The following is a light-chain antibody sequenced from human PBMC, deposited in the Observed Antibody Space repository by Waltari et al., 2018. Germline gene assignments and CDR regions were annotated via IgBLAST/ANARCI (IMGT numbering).Light chain of an antibody. Sequence: QSALTPPAPVSGSPGQSHHLPCTVTSSDVGCYNYLSWYQQHPGKAPKLMIYEVSNRPSGVSNRFSGSKSGNTASLTISGLQAEDEADYYCSSYTSSSSVVFGGGTKLTVL. CDR1: SSDVGCYNY. V-gene: IGLV2-14*01. CDR3: SSYTSSSSVV. CDR2: EVS. J-gene: IGLJ2*01.